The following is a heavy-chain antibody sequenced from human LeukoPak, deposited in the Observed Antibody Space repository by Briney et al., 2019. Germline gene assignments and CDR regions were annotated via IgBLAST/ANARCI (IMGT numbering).Heavy chain of an antibody. CDR3: ARDWVMITFGGVNPWFDP. V-gene: IGHV1-69*04. CDR2: IIPILGIA. CDR1: GGTFSSYA. Sequence: SVKVSCKASGGTFSSYAISWVRQAPGQGLEWMERIIPILGIANYAQKFQGRVTITADKSTSTAYMELSSLRSEDTAVYYCARDWVMITFGGVNPWFDPWGQGTLVTVSS. J-gene: IGHJ5*02. D-gene: IGHD3-16*01.